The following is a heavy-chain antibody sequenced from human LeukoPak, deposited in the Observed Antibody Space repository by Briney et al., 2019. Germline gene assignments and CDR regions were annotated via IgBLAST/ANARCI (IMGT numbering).Heavy chain of an antibody. CDR3: ASAGHDGIGYKVC. Sequence: SETLSLTCAVSGGSISSSNWWSWVRQPPGKGLEWIGEIYHSGSANYNPSLKSRVTISVDKSKNQFSLGLSSVTAADTAVYYCASAGHDGIGYKVCWGQGTLVTVSS. CDR1: GGSISSSNW. D-gene: IGHD3-22*01. J-gene: IGHJ4*02. V-gene: IGHV4-4*02. CDR2: IYHSGSA.